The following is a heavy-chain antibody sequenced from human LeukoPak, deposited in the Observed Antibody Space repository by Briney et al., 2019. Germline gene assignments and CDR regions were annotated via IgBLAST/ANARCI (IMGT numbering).Heavy chain of an antibody. D-gene: IGHD7-27*01. CDR3: ASGHKLGDFDY. V-gene: IGHV3-7*01. CDR1: GFTFSSYW. J-gene: IGHJ4*02. CDR2: IKQDGSEK. Sequence: GGSLSLSCAASGFTFSSYWMSWVRQAPGKGLEWVANIKQDGSEKYYVDSVKGRFTISRDNAKNSLYLQMNSLRAEDTAVYYCASGHKLGDFDYWGQGTLVTVSS.